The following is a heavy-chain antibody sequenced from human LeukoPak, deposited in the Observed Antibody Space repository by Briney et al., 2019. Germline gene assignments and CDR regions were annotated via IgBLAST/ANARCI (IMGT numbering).Heavy chain of an antibody. Sequence: SETLSLTCAVYGGSFSGYYWSWIRQPPGKGLEWIGEINHSGSTNYNPSLKSRVTISVDTSKNQFSLKLSSVTAADTAVYYCARWRFGESLLGYMDVWGKGTTVTISS. CDR2: INHSGST. CDR1: GGSFSGYY. V-gene: IGHV4-34*01. D-gene: IGHD3-10*01. CDR3: ARWRFGESLLGYMDV. J-gene: IGHJ6*03.